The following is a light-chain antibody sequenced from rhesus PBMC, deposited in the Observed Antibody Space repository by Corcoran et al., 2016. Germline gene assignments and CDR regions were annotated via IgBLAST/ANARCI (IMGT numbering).Light chain of an antibody. J-gene: IGKJ4*01. Sequence: EIVLTQSPATLSLFPGERATLSCRASQSVCSSFAWYPQKPQPAPRLPLYGASTRATGIPDRFSGSGSGTDFTLTISTLEPEDFAVYYCQQFTDWPLTFGGGTKMEIK. CDR3: QQFTDWPLT. CDR1: QSVCSS. V-gene: IGKV3-42*03. CDR2: GAS.